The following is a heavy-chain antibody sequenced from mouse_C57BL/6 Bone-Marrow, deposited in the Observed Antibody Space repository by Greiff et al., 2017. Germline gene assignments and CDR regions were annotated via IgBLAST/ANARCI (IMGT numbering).Heavy chain of an antibody. J-gene: IGHJ2*01. Sequence: QVQLQQPGAELVKPGASVKLSCKASGYTFTSYWMQWVKQRPGQGLEWIGEIDPSDSYTNYNQKLKGKATLTVDTSPSTAYMQLSSLTSEDSAVYYWARGGPYYWGQGTTLTVSS. D-gene: IGHD1-1*02. CDR3: ARGGPYY. CDR2: IDPSDSYT. CDR1: GYTFTSYW. V-gene: IGHV1-50*01.